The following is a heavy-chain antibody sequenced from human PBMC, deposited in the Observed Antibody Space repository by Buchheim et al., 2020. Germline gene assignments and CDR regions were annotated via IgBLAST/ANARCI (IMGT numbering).Heavy chain of an antibody. Sequence: QVQLQESGPGLVKPSGTLSLTCAVSGGSISSSNWWSWVRQPPGKGLVWIGELYHSGSTNYNPSFKSRVTISVDKSTNQLSLKLSSVTAADTAVYYCARDFTDYYYGMDVWGQGTT. V-gene: IGHV4-4*02. CDR2: LYHSGST. J-gene: IGHJ6*02. CDR3: ARDFTDYYYGMDV. CDR1: GGSISSSNW.